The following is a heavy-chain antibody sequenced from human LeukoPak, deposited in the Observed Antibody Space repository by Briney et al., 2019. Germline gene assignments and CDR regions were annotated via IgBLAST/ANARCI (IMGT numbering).Heavy chain of an antibody. CDR2: ISTSGTT. CDR1: GGSVTTYY. Sequence: PSETLSLTCTVSGGSVTTYYWSWIRQSAGKGLEWIGYISTSGTTTYNPSLKSRVTMSVDTSKNQFSLKLTSVTAADTAVYYCAREATVVGATIIWGQGTLVTVSS. D-gene: IGHD1-26*01. CDR3: AREATVVGATII. J-gene: IGHJ4*02. V-gene: IGHV4-4*07.